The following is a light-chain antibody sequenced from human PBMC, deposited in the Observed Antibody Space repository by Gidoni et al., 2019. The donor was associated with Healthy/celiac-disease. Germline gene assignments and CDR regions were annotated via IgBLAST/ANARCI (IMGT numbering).Light chain of an antibody. CDR3: QQYYSTPALT. V-gene: IGKV4-1*01. J-gene: IGKJ4*01. CDR1: QSVLYSSKHMNY. CDR2: WAS. Sequence: DIVMNESPDSLAGSLCERATINFKSSQSVLYSSKHMNYLAGYQQKPAQPPKLLIYWASTRVSCVPDLFMGRGSVTDFTLTISSLQAEDVSLYYFQQYYSTPALTFGGGTKVEIK.